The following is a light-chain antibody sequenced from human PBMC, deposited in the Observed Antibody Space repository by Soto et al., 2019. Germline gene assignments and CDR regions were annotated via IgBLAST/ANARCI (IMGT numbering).Light chain of an antibody. CDR3: SSYTSRATLV. V-gene: IGLV2-14*03. CDR1: SNDVGCYDY. CDR2: DVS. Sequence: QSALTQPASVSGSPGQSITISCTGTSNDVGCYDYVTWYQHHPGKAPKLMIYDVSNRPSGISDRFSASKSGNTASLTISGVQAEDEAHYYCSSYTSRATLVFGGGTKLTVL. J-gene: IGLJ2*01.